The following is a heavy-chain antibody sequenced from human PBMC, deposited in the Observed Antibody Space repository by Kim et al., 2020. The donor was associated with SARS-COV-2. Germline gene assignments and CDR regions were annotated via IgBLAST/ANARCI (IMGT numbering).Heavy chain of an antibody. CDR3: ARDPAAAIDGGFDY. V-gene: IGHV4-59*01. J-gene: IGHJ4*02. CDR1: GGSISSYY. Sequence: SETLSLTCTVSGGSISSYYWSWIRQPPGKGLEWIGYIYYSGSTNYNPSLKSRVTISVDTSKNQFSLKLSSVTAADTAVYYCARDPAAAIDGGFDYWGQGT. D-gene: IGHD2-2*01. CDR2: IYYSGST.